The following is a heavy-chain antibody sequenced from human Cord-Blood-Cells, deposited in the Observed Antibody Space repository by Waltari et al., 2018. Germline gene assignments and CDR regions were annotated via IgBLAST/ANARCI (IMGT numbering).Heavy chain of an antibody. V-gene: IGHV1-2*04. J-gene: IGHJ4*02. Sequence: QVQLVQSGAEVKKPGASVKVSCKASGYTFTGYYMHWVRQAPGQGLEWMGWINPNSGGTNYAQKFQGWVTMTRDTSISTAYMELSRLRSDDTAVYYCARDRRDFWSCYYYFDYWGQGTLVTVSS. CDR3: ARDRRDFWSCYYYFDY. D-gene: IGHD3-3*01. CDR1: GYTFTGYY. CDR2: INPNSGGT.